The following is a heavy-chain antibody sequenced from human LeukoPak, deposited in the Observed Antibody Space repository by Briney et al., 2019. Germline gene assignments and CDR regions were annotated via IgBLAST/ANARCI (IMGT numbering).Heavy chain of an antibody. CDR3: ARAIAVAGLAWFDP. V-gene: IGHV4-59*01. J-gene: IGHJ5*02. CDR2: IYYTRST. CDR1: GGSISSYY. D-gene: IGHD6-19*01. Sequence: SETLSLTCTVSGGSISSYYWSWIRQPPGKGLEWIGYIYYTRSTHYTPSLKSRVTISVDTSKNQFSLKLSSVTAADTAVYYCARAIAVAGLAWFDPWGQGTLVTVSS.